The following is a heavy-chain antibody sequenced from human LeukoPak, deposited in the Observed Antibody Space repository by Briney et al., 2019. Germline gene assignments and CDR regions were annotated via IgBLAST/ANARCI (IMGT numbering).Heavy chain of an antibody. CDR3: TRGRYFDWLSPRGFDP. D-gene: IGHD3-9*01. CDR2: NRSKAYGGTI. Sequence: GGSLRLSCTASGFTFGDYAMSWFRQATGKALECVGFNRSKAYGGTIEYAASVKGRFTISRDDSKSIAYLQMNSLKTEDTAVYYCTRGRYFDWLSPRGFDPWGQGILVIVSS. CDR1: GFTFGDYA. V-gene: IGHV3-49*03. J-gene: IGHJ5*02.